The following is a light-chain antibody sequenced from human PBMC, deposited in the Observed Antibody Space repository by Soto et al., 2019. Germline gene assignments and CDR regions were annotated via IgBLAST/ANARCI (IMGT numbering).Light chain of an antibody. CDR2: STS. CDR3: QQCHTFPWT. Sequence: DVLMTQSPSSLSASVGDRVTITCRASQSIRMYLNWYQHKPGKAPQLLIYSTSSLQGGVPPRFTGSGSGTDFTLTISSLQPEDFATYYCQQCHTFPWTFGQGTKVEIK. CDR1: QSIRMY. V-gene: IGKV1-39*01. J-gene: IGKJ1*01.